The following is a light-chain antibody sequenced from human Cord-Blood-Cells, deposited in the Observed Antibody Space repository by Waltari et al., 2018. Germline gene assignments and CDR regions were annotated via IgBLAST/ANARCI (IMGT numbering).Light chain of an antibody. V-gene: IGLV2-11*01. CDR1: SSDVGCYNY. J-gene: IGLJ3*02. CDR2: DVS. CDR3: CSYAGSPWV. Sequence: QSALTQPRSVSGSPGQSVTISCTGTSSDVGCYNYVSWYQQHPGKAPKLMIYDVSKRPSGVPDRFSGSKSGNTASLTISGLQAEDEADYYCCSYAGSPWVFGGGTKLTVL.